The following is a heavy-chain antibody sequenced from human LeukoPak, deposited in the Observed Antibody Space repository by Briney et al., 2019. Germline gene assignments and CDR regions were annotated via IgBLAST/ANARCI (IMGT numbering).Heavy chain of an antibody. CDR1: GGSITSYY. V-gene: IGHV4-59*01. Sequence: SETLSLTCTVSGGSITSYYWSWIRQPPGKGLEWIGYIHYSGSTDYNPSLKSRVTISVDTSKNQFSLNLWSVTAAHTAVYYCARDKVPGDYWGQGTLVTVSS. J-gene: IGHJ4*02. CDR3: ARDKVPGDY. CDR2: IHYSGST.